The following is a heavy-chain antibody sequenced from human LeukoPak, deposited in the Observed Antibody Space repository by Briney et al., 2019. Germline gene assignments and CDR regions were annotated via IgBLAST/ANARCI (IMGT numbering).Heavy chain of an antibody. CDR3: ATGYGSGSYYSAAFDI. J-gene: IGHJ3*02. D-gene: IGHD3-10*01. V-gene: IGHV4-30-4*07. Sequence: PSQTLSLTCAVSGGSISSGGYSWSWIRQPPGKGLEWIGYIYYSGSTNYNPSLKSRVTISVDTSKNQFTLKLSSVTAADTAVYYCATGYGSGSYYSAAFDIWGQGTMVTVSS. CDR2: IYYSGST. CDR1: GGSISSGGYS.